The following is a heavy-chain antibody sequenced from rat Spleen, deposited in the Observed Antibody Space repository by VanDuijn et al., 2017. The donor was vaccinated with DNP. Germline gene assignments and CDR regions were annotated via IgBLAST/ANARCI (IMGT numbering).Heavy chain of an antibody. CDR2: ISTGGGNT. D-gene: IGHD1-11*01. CDR3: ARLSTEGIVGAMDA. V-gene: IGHV5S13*01. Sequence: EVQLVETGGGLVQPGRSLKLSCAASGFTFSDCDMAWVRQAPKKGLEWVATISTGGGNTYYRDSVKGRFTISRDNAKNTQYLQMDSLRSEDTATYYCARLSTEGIVGAMDAWGQGTSVTVSS. J-gene: IGHJ4*01. CDR1: GFTFSDCD.